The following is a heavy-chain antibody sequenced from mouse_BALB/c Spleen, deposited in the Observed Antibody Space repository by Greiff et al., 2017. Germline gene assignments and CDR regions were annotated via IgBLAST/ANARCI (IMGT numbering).Heavy chain of an antibody. V-gene: IGHV5-17*02. CDR2: ISSGSSTI. D-gene: IGHD2-1*01. CDR1: GFTFSSFG. CDR3: ARLGYGNLFAY. Sequence: EVKLVESGGGLVQPGGSRKLSCAASGFTFSSFGMHWVRQAPEKGLEWVAYISSGSSTIYYADTVKGRFTISRDNPKNTLFLQMTSLRSEDTAMYYCARLGYGNLFAYWGQGTLVTVSA. J-gene: IGHJ3*01.